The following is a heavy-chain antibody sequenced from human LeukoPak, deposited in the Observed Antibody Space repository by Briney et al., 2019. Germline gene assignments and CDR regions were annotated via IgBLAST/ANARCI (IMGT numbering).Heavy chain of an antibody. Sequence: SQTLSLTCTVSGGSISSGDYYWSWIRQPPGKGLEWIGYIYYSGSTYYNPSLKSRFTISVDTSKNQFSLKLSSGTAADTAVYYCARGGGGGTDYWGQGTLVTVSS. V-gene: IGHV4-30-4*01. J-gene: IGHJ4*02. D-gene: IGHD2-15*01. CDR2: IYYSGST. CDR1: GGSISSGDYY. CDR3: ARGGGGGTDY.